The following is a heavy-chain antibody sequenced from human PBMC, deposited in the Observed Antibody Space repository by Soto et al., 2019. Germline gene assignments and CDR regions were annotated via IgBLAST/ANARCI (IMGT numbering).Heavy chain of an antibody. Sequence: ASVKVSCKASGGTFSSYAISWVRQAPGQGLEWMGWISAYNGNTNYAQKLQGRVTMTTDTSTSTAYMELRSLRSDDTAVYYCAKAPGYSYGGSAFDIWGQGTMVTVSS. J-gene: IGHJ3*02. D-gene: IGHD5-18*01. CDR2: ISAYNGNT. V-gene: IGHV1-18*01. CDR3: AKAPGYSYGGSAFDI. CDR1: GGTFSSYA.